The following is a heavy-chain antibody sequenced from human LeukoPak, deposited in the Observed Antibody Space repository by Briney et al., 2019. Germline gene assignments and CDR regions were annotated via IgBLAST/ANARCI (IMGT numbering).Heavy chain of an antibody. CDR1: GGSISSGSYY. D-gene: IGHD2-2*01. J-gene: IGHJ4*02. CDR2: VYTSGST. CDR3: ASGVKGYCSSTSCYADGGFGY. V-gene: IGHV4-61*09. Sequence: SETLSLTCSVSGGSISSGSYYWSWIRQPAGKGLEWIGNVYTSGSTNDNPSLKSRVTISVDTSKNQFSLKLSSVTAADTAVYYCASGVKGYCSSTSCYADGGFGYWGQGTLVTVSS.